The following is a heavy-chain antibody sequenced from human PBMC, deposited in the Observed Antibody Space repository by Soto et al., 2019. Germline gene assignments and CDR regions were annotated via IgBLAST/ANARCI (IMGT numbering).Heavy chain of an antibody. Sequence: ASVKVSCKASGYTFTSYDINWVRQATGQGLEWMGWMNPNRGNTGYAQKFQGRVTMTRNTSISTAYMELSSLRSEDTAVYYCARGPMHYDFWSGYYPQRPADAFDIWGQGTMVTVSS. V-gene: IGHV1-8*01. CDR2: MNPNRGNT. CDR3: ARGPMHYDFWSGYYPQRPADAFDI. CDR1: GYTFTSYD. J-gene: IGHJ3*02. D-gene: IGHD3-3*01.